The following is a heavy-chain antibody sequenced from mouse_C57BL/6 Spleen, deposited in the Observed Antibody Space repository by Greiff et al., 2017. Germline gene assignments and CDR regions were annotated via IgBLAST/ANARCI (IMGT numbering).Heavy chain of an antibody. CDR2: IDPETGGT. D-gene: IGHD2-3*01. V-gene: IGHV1-15*01. J-gene: IGHJ3*01. CDR1: GYTFTDYE. Sequence: VQLQQSGAELVRPGASVTLSCKASGYTFTDYEMHWVKQTPVHGLEWIRAIDPETGGTAYNQKFKGKAILTADKSSSTAYMELRSLTSEDSAVYYCTSFYDHWGQGTLVTVSA. CDR3: TSFYDH.